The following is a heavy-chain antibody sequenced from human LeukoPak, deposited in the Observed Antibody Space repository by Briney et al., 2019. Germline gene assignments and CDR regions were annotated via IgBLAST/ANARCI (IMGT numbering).Heavy chain of an antibody. CDR3: ATSKGYCSSTSCYELDY. D-gene: IGHD2-2*01. V-gene: IGHV5-51*01. CDR1: GYTFTTYW. CDR2: IYPGDSDT. J-gene: IGHJ4*02. Sequence: LGESLKISCKGSGYTFTTYWIAWVRQMPGKGLEWMGIIYPGDSDTRYSPSFQGQVTISADKSISTAYLQWSSLKASDTAMYYCATSKGYCSSTSCYELDYWGQGTLVTVSS.